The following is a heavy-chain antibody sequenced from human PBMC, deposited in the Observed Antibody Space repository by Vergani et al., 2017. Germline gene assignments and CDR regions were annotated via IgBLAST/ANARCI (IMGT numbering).Heavy chain of an antibody. CDR1: GGSISSSNW. CDR2: IYHSGST. Sequence: QVQLQQWGAGLLKPSGTLSLTCAVSGGSISSSNWWSWVRQPPGKGLEWIGEIYHSGSTNYNPSLKSRVTISVDKSKNQCSLKLSSVTAADTAVYYCARGSSSSWYGGLAVASYYFDYWGQGTLVTVSS. CDR3: ARGSSSSWYGGLAVASYYFDY. J-gene: IGHJ4*02. D-gene: IGHD6-13*01. V-gene: IGHV4-4*02.